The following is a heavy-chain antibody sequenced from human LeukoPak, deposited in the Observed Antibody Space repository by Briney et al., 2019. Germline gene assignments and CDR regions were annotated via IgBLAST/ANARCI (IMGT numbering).Heavy chain of an antibody. J-gene: IGHJ4*02. CDR1: GGPINSGDYY. D-gene: IGHD6-6*01. V-gene: IGHV4-39*07. CDR3: AREYSSSFSIDY. Sequence: PSETLSLTCTVSGGPINSGDYYWVWIRQPPGKGLEWIGSIYYSGSSSYNPSLKSRVAISVDTSKNQFSLKLSSVTAADTAVYYCAREYSSSFSIDYWGQGTLVTVSS. CDR2: IYYSGSS.